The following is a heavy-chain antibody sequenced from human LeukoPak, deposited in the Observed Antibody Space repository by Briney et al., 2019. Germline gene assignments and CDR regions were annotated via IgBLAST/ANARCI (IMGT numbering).Heavy chain of an antibody. Sequence: SETLSLTCTVYGGSISSSSYYWGWIRQPPGKGLEWIGSIYYSGSTYYNPSLKSRVTISVDTSKNQFSLKLSSVTAADSAVYYCARHGRGIFGVVSNYWGQGTLVTVSS. CDR2: IYYSGST. V-gene: IGHV4-39*01. D-gene: IGHD3-3*01. J-gene: IGHJ4*02. CDR3: ARHGRGIFGVVSNY. CDR1: GGSISSSSYY.